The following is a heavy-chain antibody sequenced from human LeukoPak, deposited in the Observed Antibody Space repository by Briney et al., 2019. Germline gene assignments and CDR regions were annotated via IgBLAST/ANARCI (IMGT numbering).Heavy chain of an antibody. Sequence: PGGSLRLSCAASGFTFSSYEMNWVRQAPGKGLEWVSYISSSGSTIYYADSVKGRFTISRDNAKNSLYLQMNSLRAEDTAVYYCAKTGAGYTIWYYFDYWGQGTLVTVSS. D-gene: IGHD5-24*01. CDR2: ISSSGSTI. V-gene: IGHV3-48*03. CDR1: GFTFSSYE. CDR3: AKTGAGYTIWYYFDY. J-gene: IGHJ4*02.